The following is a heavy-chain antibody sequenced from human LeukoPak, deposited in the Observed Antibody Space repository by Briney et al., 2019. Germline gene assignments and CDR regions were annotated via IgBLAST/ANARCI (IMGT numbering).Heavy chain of an antibody. D-gene: IGHD1-1*01. CDR2: IGSSGNHI. CDR3: ARTAISNDDSHPGV. Sequence: NPGGSLRLSCAVSGFTFSIYSMNWVRQAPGKELEWVSVIGSSGNHIYYADSVKGRFTISRDNAKNSLFLQMNSLRVDDTAVYYCARTAISNDDSHPGVWGQGTLVTVSS. CDR1: GFTFSIYS. V-gene: IGHV3-21*01. J-gene: IGHJ4*02.